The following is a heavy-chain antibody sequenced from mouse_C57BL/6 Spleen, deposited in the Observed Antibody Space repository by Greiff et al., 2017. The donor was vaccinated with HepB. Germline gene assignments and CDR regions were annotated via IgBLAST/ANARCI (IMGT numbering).Heavy chain of an antibody. D-gene: IGHD1-2*01. V-gene: IGHV10-3*01. Sequence: EVQRVESGGGLVQPKGSLKLSCAASGFTFNTYAMHWVRQAPGKGLEWVARIRSKSSNYATYYADSVKDRFTISRDDSQSMLYLQMNNLKTEDTAMYYCVREGYYGPSSYWYFDVWGTGTTVTVSS. CDR1: GFTFNTYA. CDR2: IRSKSSNYAT. J-gene: IGHJ1*03. CDR3: VREGYYGPSSYWYFDV.